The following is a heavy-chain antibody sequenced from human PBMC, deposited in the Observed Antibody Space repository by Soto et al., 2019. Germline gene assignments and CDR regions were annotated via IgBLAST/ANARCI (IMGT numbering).Heavy chain of an antibody. Sequence: DVQLVESGGGLVQPGRSLRLSCAASGFTFDDYAMHWVRQAPGKGLEWVSGISWNSGSIGYADSVKGRFTISRDNAKNSLYLQMNSLRAEDTALYYCAKDRRYCTNGVCYDYFDYWGQGTLVTVSS. J-gene: IGHJ4*02. V-gene: IGHV3-9*01. CDR3: AKDRRYCTNGVCYDYFDY. CDR1: GFTFDDYA. CDR2: ISWNSGSI. D-gene: IGHD2-8*01.